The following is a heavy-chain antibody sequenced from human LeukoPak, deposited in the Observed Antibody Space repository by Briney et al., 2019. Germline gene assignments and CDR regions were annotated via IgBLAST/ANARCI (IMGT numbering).Heavy chain of an antibody. V-gene: IGHV1-69*05. CDR1: GGTFSSYA. J-gene: IGHJ4*02. CDR2: IIPIFGTA. CDR3: ARGIRDYYFDY. Sequence: ALVRVSCKASGGTFSSYAISWVRQAPGQGLEWMGRIIPIFGTANYAQKFQGRVTITTDESTSTAYMELSSLRSGDTAVYYCARGIRDYYFDYWGQGTLVTVSS. D-gene: IGHD5-18*01.